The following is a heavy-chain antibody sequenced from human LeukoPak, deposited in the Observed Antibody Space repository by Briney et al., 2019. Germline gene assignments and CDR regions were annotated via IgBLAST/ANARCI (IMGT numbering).Heavy chain of an antibody. Sequence: GGSLRLSCAASGFTVSSNYMNWVRQAPGKGLEWVSYISSSSSTIYYADSVKGRFTISRDNAKNSLYLQMNSLRAEDTAVYYCAREEYSSSSGEVYWGQGTLVTVSS. CDR2: ISSSSSTI. D-gene: IGHD6-6*01. CDR3: AREEYSSSSGEVY. J-gene: IGHJ4*02. V-gene: IGHV3-48*01. CDR1: GFTVSSNY.